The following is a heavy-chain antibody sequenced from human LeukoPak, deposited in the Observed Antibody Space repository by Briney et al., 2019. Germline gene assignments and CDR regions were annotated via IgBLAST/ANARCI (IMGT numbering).Heavy chain of an antibody. V-gene: IGHV1-3*01. Sequence: GASVKVSCKASGYTLTSYAMHWVRQAPGQRLEWMGWINAGNGNTKYSQKFQGRVTITRDTSASTAYMELSSLRSEDTAVYYCARDPRYSSGWYDYWGQGTLVTVSS. CDR2: INAGNGNT. D-gene: IGHD6-19*01. CDR1: GYTLTSYA. J-gene: IGHJ4*02. CDR3: ARDPRYSSGWYDY.